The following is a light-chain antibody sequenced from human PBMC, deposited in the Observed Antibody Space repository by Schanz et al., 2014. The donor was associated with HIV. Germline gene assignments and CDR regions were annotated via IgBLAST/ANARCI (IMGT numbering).Light chain of an antibody. CDR1: QSVTSSL. J-gene: IGKJ1*01. Sequence: EIVLTQSPGTLSLSPGQRATLSCRASQSVTSSLLAWYRQRPGQAPGLLIYGASSRAADIPDRFSGSGSGTDFTLTISSLEPEDFAVYYCQQYGNSPRTFGQGTKVEI. CDR2: GAS. CDR3: QQYGNSPRT. V-gene: IGKV3-20*01.